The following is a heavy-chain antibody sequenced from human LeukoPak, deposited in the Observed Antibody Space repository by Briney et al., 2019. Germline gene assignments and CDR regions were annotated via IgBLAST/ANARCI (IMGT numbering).Heavy chain of an antibody. D-gene: IGHD3-10*01. CDR2: IYSGGST. CDR3: ARASRGRAFDY. Sequence: PGGSLRLSCAASGFTVSSNYMSWVRQAPGKGLEWVSVIYSGGSTYYADSVKGRFTISRDNSKNTLYLQMNSLRAEDTAVYYCARASRGRAFDYWGQGTLVTVSS. V-gene: IGHV3-53*01. J-gene: IGHJ4*02. CDR1: GFTVSSNY.